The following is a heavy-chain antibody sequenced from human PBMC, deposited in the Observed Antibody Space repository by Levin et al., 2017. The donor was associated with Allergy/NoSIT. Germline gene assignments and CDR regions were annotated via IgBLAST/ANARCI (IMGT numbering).Heavy chain of an antibody. Sequence: LSLPCAASGFSFSSYGMHWVRQAPGKGLEWVAGIWYDGSHTFYADAVKGRFTISKDNSINTVYLQMNSLRGEDTAVYFCARGFMAVAGSTRLGLDYWGQGTLITVSS. CDR1: GFSFSSYG. D-gene: IGHD6-19*01. V-gene: IGHV3-33*01. CDR2: IWYDGSHT. CDR3: ARGFMAVAGSTRLGLDY. J-gene: IGHJ4*02.